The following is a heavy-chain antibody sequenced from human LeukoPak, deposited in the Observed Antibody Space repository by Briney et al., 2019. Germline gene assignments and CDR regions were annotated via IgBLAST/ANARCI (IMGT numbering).Heavy chain of an antibody. D-gene: IGHD5-18*01. J-gene: IGHJ2*01. CDR1: GGSFSGYY. V-gene: IGHV4-59*12. CDR3: AREPTARDWYFDL. CDR2: IYYSGST. Sequence: SETLSLTCAVYGGSFSGYYWSWIRQPPGKGLEWIGYIYYSGSTYYNPSLKSRVTISVDTSKNQFSLKLSSVTAADTAVYYCAREPTARDWYFDLWGRGTLVTVSS.